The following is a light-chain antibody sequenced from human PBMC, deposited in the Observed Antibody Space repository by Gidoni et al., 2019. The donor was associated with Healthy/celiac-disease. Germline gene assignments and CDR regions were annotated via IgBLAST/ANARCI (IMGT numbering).Light chain of an antibody. CDR2: DDS. V-gene: IGLV3-21*02. CDR1: NTGSKS. Sequence: SYVLTQPPSVSVAPGQTARITCGGNNTGSKSVHWYQQKPGRAPVLVVYDDSVRPSGIPERFSGSNSGNTATLTISRVEAGDEADYYCQVWDSSSDHVVFGGGTKLTVL. J-gene: IGLJ2*01. CDR3: QVWDSSSDHVV.